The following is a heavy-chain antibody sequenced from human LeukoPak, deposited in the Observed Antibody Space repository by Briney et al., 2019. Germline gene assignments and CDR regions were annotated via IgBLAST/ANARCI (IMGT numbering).Heavy chain of an antibody. Sequence: GGSLRLSCAASGFTFSSYAMHRVRQAPGKGLEWVAVISYDGSNKYYADSVKGRFTISRDNSKNTLYLQMNSLRAEDTAVYYCAKDRPVLRCLDYWGQGTLVTVSS. CDR3: AKDRPVLRCLDY. V-gene: IGHV3-30*07. CDR2: ISYDGSNK. J-gene: IGHJ4*02. CDR1: GFTFSSYA. D-gene: IGHD4-17*01.